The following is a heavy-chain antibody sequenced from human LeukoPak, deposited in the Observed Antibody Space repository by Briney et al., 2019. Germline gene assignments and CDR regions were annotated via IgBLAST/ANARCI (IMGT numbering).Heavy chain of an antibody. CDR2: INHSGST. D-gene: IGHD3-9*01. V-gene: IGHV4-34*01. CDR1: GGSFSGYY. CDR3: AREKGLRYFDWSPRSNYYYYSMDV. J-gene: IGHJ6*02. Sequence: SETLSLTCAVYGGSFSGYYWSWFRQPPGKGLEWIGKINHSGSTNYNPSLKSRVNISVDTSKNQFSLKLSYVTAADTAVYYCAREKGLRYFDWSPRSNYYYYSMDVWGQGTTVTVSS.